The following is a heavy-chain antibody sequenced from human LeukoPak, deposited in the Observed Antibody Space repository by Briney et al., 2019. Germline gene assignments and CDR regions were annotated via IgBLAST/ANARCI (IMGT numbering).Heavy chain of an antibody. CDR1: GGSISSYY. CDR3: ARGPTTYYYDSSGSAIDY. Sequence: SETLSLTCTVSGGSISSYYWSWIRQSPGKGLEWIGEINHSGSTNYNPSLRSRVTISVDTSKNQFSLKLSSVTAADTAVYYCARGPTTYYYDSSGSAIDYWGQGTLVTVSS. J-gene: IGHJ4*02. D-gene: IGHD3-22*01. V-gene: IGHV4-34*01. CDR2: INHSGST.